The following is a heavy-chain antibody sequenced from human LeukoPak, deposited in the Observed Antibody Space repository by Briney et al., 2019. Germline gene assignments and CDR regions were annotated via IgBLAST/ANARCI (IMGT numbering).Heavy chain of an antibody. Sequence: ASVKVSCKVSGYTLTELSMHWVRQAPGKGLEWMGGFDPEDGETIYAQKFQGRVTMTEDTSTDTAYMELSSLRSEDTAVYYCATETYYYDSSGYFTTFDYWGQGTLVTASS. D-gene: IGHD3-22*01. CDR1: GYTLTELS. J-gene: IGHJ4*02. CDR3: ATETYYYDSSGYFTTFDY. V-gene: IGHV1-24*01. CDR2: FDPEDGET.